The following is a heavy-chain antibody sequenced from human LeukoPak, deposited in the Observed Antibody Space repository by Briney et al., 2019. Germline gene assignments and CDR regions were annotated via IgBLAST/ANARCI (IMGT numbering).Heavy chain of an antibody. Sequence: ASVKVSCKASGDTFTSYYLHWVRQAPGHGLEWMGIINPSGASISYAQKFQGRLTMTKDTSTSTVYMELSSLRSEDTAVYYCAAGIEAGGLGDYWGQGTLVTVSS. D-gene: IGHD6-13*01. CDR2: INPSGASI. J-gene: IGHJ4*02. CDR1: GDTFTSYY. CDR3: AAGIEAGGLGDY. V-gene: IGHV1-46*01.